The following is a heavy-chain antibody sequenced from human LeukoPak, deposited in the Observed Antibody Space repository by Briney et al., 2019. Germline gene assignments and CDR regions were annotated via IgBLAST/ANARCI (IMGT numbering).Heavy chain of an antibody. Sequence: SETLSLTCTVSGGSISSYYWSWIRQPPGKGLEWIGYIYYSGTTNYNPSLKSRVTISVDTSKNQFSLKLNSVTAADTAVYYCARHLAGRIFTFDYWGQGTLVTVSS. J-gene: IGHJ4*02. V-gene: IGHV4-59*01. CDR3: ARHLAGRIFTFDY. CDR1: GGSISSYY. D-gene: IGHD6-19*01. CDR2: IYYSGTT.